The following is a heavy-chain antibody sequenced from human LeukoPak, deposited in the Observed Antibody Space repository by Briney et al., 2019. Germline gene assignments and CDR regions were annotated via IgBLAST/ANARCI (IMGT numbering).Heavy chain of an antibody. V-gene: IGHV3-23*01. CDR1: GFTSSSYA. CDR3: AKAKWELPHSFDY. Sequence: PGGSLRLSCAASGFTSSSYAMSWVRQAPGKGLEWVSAISGSIGSTYYADSVKGRFTISRDNSKNTLYLQMNSLRAEDTAVYYCAKAKWELPHSFDYWGQGTLVTVSS. J-gene: IGHJ4*02. D-gene: IGHD1-26*01. CDR2: ISGSIGST.